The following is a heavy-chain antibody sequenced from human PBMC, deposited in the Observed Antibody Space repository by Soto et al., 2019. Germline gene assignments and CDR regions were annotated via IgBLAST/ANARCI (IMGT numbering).Heavy chain of an antibody. CDR1: GASTSGFY. V-gene: IGHV4-4*07. D-gene: IGHD1-1*01. CDR2: IYATGTT. Sequence: QVQLQESGPGLVKPSETLSLPCTVSGASTSGFYWSWIRKSAGKGLAWIGRIYATGTTDYNPSLKSGVMMSVHTSKKQFSLKLRSVTAADPAVYYCVRDGTKTVRDWFDPWGQGISVTVSS. CDR3: VRDGTKTVRDWFDP. J-gene: IGHJ5*02.